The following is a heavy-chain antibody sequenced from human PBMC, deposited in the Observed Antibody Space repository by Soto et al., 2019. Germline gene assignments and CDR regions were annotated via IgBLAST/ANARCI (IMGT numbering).Heavy chain of an antibody. CDR2: ISGTGGTT. V-gene: IGHV3-23*01. CDR3: AKDSEVLCARPGGSGGLFES. D-gene: IGHD1-26*01. J-gene: IGHJ4*02. Sequence: EVRLLESGGRLEKPGGSLRLSCGASGFTFASYTMAWVRQAPGKGLEWVSMISGTGGTTYYAVSVEGRFTISRDKSRDTLYLQMNSLRADDTAVYYCAKDSEVLCARPGGSGGLFESWGQGPQVIVSS. CDR1: GFTFASYT.